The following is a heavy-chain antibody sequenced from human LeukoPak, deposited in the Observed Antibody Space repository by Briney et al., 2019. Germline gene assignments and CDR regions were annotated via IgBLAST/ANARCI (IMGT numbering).Heavy chain of an antibody. D-gene: IGHD4-17*01. CDR1: GYTFTSYA. Sequence: ASVKVSCKASGYTFTSYAMNWVRQAPGQGLEWMGWINTNTGNPTYAQGFTGRFVFSLDTSVSTAYLQISSLKAEDTAVYYCARISTVTTIDYFDYWGQGTLVTVSS. CDR3: ARISTVTTIDYFDY. V-gene: IGHV7-4-1*02. CDR2: INTNTGNP. J-gene: IGHJ4*02.